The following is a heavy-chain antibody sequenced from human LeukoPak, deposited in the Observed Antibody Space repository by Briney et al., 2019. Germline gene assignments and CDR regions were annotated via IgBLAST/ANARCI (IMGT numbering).Heavy chain of an antibody. J-gene: IGHJ4*02. CDR2: IRYDGSNK. V-gene: IGHV3-30*02. Sequence: QTGGSLRLSCAASGFTFSSYAMSRVRQAPGKGLEWVAFIRYDGSNKYYADSVKGRFTISRDNSKNTLYLQMNSLRAEDTAVYYCARDLWHYYDSSGYSHGFDYWGQGTLVTVSS. CDR1: GFTFSSYA. D-gene: IGHD3-22*01. CDR3: ARDLWHYYDSSGYSHGFDY.